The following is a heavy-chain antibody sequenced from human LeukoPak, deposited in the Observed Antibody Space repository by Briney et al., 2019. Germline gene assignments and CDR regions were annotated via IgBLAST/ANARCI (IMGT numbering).Heavy chain of an antibody. Sequence: PSETLSLTCAVYGGSFSGYYWSWIRQPPGKGLEWIGEINHSGSTNYNPSLKSRVTISVDTSKNQFSLKLSSVTAADTAVYYCARSDCSSTSCENWFDPWGQGTLVTVSS. D-gene: IGHD2-2*01. CDR2: INHSGST. CDR3: ARSDCSSTSCENWFDP. J-gene: IGHJ5*02. CDR1: GGSFSGYY. V-gene: IGHV4-34*01.